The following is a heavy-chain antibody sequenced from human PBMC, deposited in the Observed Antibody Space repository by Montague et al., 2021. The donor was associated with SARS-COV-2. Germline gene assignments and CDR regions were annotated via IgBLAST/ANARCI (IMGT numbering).Heavy chain of an antibody. CDR2: IYYSGST. D-gene: IGHD2-15*01. Sequence: SETLSLTCTVSGGSISSSSYYWGWIRQPPGKGLEWIGSIYYSGSTYYNPSLKSRVTISVDTSKNQFSLKLSSVTAADTAVYSCARQEPIGVVVAAARGWFDPWGQGTLVTVSS. CDR3: ARQEPIGVVVAAARGWFDP. CDR1: GGSISSSSYY. V-gene: IGHV4-39*01. J-gene: IGHJ5*02.